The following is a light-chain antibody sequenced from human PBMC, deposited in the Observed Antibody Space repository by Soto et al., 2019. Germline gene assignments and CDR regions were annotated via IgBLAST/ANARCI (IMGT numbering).Light chain of an antibody. CDR1: QSISRW. CDR3: QQYNNWSGLT. V-gene: IGKV1-5*01. CDR2: DAS. Sequence: DIQMTQSPSTLSASVGDGVTITCRASQSISRWLAWSQQKPGKAPKLLLYDASMLESGVPSRFLGSGSGTEFTLTISRRQPDDFATYYCQQYNNWSGLTFGGGTKVEI. J-gene: IGKJ4*01.